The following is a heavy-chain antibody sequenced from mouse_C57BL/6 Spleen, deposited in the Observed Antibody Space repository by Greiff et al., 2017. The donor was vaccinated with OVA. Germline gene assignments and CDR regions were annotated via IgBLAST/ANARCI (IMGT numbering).Heavy chain of an antibody. CDR2: IWSGGGT. CDR3: ARTELGPYFDY. J-gene: IGHJ2*01. Sequence: QVQLQQSGPGLVQPSQSLSITCTVSGFSLTSYGVHWVRQSPGKGLEWLGVIWSGGGTDYNAAFISRLSISKDNSKSQVFFKRNSLQADDTAIYYCARTELGPYFDYWGQGTTLTVSS. D-gene: IGHD4-1*01. V-gene: IGHV2-2*01. CDR1: GFSLTSYG.